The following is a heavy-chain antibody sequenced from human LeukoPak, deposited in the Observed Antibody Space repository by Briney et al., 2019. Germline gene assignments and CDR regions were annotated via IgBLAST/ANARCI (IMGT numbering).Heavy chain of an antibody. D-gene: IGHD6-19*01. V-gene: IGHV3-23*01. J-gene: IGHJ5*01. CDR3: ARDPGYSSGWFHF. Sequence: GGSLRLSCAASGFSFSSYAMSWVRQAPGKGLEWASVISGSGGSTYFADSVKGRFTISRDNFKNTLYLQMNSLRAEDTAVYYCARDPGYSSGWFHFWGQGTLVTVSS. CDR2: ISGSGGST. CDR1: GFSFSSYA.